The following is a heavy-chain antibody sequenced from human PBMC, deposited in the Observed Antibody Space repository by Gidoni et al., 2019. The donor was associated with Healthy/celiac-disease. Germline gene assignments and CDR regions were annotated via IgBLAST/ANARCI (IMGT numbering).Heavy chain of an antibody. V-gene: IGHV3-9*01. Sequence: EVQLVESGGGLVQPGRSLRLSCAASGFTFDDYAMHWVRQAPGKGLEWVSCISWNSCSIGYADSVKGRFTISRDNAKNSLYLQMNSLRAEDTALYYCAKASKGGWLQHNFDYWGQGTLVTVSS. CDR2: ISWNSCSI. D-gene: IGHD5-18*01. CDR3: AKASKGGWLQHNFDY. J-gene: IGHJ4*02. CDR1: GFTFDDYA.